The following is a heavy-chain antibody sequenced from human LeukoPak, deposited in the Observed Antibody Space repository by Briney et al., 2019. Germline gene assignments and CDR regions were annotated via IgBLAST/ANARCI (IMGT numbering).Heavy chain of an antibody. Sequence: GASVKVSCKASGYTFTSYDINWVRQATGQGLEWMGWMNPNSGNTGYAQKFQGGVTMTRNTSISTAYMELSSLRSEDTAVYYCARGPPSVTIFGVVNAFDIWGQGTMVTVSS. CDR1: GYTFTSYD. CDR3: ARGPPSVTIFGVVNAFDI. CDR2: MNPNSGNT. J-gene: IGHJ3*02. V-gene: IGHV1-8*01. D-gene: IGHD3-3*01.